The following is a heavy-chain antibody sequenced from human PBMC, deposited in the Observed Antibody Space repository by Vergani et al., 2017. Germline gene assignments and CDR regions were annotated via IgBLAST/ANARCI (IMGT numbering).Heavy chain of an antibody. CDR3: AKVAVAGHRPVRANDY. CDR2: ISGSGGST. CDR1: GFTFSSYA. J-gene: IGHJ4*02. V-gene: IGHV3-23*01. D-gene: IGHD6-19*01. Sequence: EVQLLESGGGLVQPGGSLRLSCAASGFTFSSYAMSWVRQARGKGLEWVSAISGSGGSTYYADSVKGRFTISRDNSKNTLYMQMNSLKAEDTAVYYCAKVAVAGHRPVRANDYWGQGTLVTVSS.